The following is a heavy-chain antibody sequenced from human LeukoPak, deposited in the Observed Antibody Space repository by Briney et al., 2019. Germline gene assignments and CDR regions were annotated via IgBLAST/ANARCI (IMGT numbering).Heavy chain of an antibody. Sequence: ASVKVSCKASGYTFTSYGISWVRQAPGQGLEWMGWISAYNGNTNYVQKLQGRVTMTTDTSTSTAYMELRSLRSDDTAVYYCARETSGYDWGYYFDYWGQGTLVTVSS. CDR1: GYTFTSYG. CDR3: ARETSGYDWGYYFDY. D-gene: IGHD5-12*01. J-gene: IGHJ4*02. V-gene: IGHV1-18*01. CDR2: ISAYNGNT.